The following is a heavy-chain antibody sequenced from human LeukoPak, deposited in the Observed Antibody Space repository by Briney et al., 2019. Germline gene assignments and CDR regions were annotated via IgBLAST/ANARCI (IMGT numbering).Heavy chain of an antibody. CDR2: ISSSSTYI. CDR1: GFTLSNYS. D-gene: IGHD3-22*01. CDR3: AAARWYYYDSSGLDY. J-gene: IGHJ4*02. V-gene: IGHV3-21*01. Sequence: GGSLRLSCAASGFTLSNYSMNWVRQAPGKGLEWVSFISSSSTYIYYADSVKGRFTISRDNAKNSLYLQMNSLRAEDTAVYYCAAARWYYYDSSGLDYWGQGTLVTVSS.